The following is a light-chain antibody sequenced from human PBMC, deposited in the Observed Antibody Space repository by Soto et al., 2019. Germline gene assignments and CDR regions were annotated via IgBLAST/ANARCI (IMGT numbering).Light chain of an antibody. CDR3: QQYSTPPMYT. V-gene: IGKV3-20*01. CDR2: GAS. Sequence: EIVLTQSPGTLSLSPGERGTLSCRASQSVTNNYLAWYQQKRGQPPRLLIHGASSRATGIPDRFSGSGSGTDFTLTISGLEPEDFAVYYCQQYSTPPMYTFCQGTQVEIK. J-gene: IGKJ2*01. CDR1: QSVTNNY.